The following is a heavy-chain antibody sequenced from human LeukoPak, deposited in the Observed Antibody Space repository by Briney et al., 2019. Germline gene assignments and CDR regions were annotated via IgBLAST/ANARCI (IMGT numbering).Heavy chain of an antibody. Sequence: ASVKVSCKASGYTFTSYGISWVRQAPGQGLEWMGWISAYNGNTNYAQKLQGRATMTTDTSTSTAYMELRSLRSDDTAVYYCARPCYDYRRDYYYYGMDVWGQGTTVTVSS. CDR3: ARPCYDYRRDYYYYGMDV. CDR1: GYTFTSYG. J-gene: IGHJ6*02. V-gene: IGHV1-18*01. CDR2: ISAYNGNT. D-gene: IGHD3-22*01.